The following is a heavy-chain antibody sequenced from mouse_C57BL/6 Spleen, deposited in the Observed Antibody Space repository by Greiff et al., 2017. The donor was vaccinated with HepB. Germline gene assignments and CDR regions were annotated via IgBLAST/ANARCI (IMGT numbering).Heavy chain of an antibody. Sequence: QVQLQQPGAELVRPGTSVKLSCKASGYTFTSYWMHWVKQRPGQGLEWIGVILPGSGSTNYNEKFKGKATFTADTSSNTAYMQLSSLTTEDSASYYCAKKINWDGRGFFAYWGQGTLVTVS. CDR3: AKKINWDGRGFFAY. CDR2: ILPGSGST. CDR1: GYTFTSYW. D-gene: IGHD4-1*02. J-gene: IGHJ3*01. V-gene: IGHV1-9*01.